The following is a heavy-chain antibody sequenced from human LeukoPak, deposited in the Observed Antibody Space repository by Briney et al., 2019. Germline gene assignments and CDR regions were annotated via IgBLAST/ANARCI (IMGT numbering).Heavy chain of an antibody. J-gene: IGHJ4*02. D-gene: IGHD3-9*01. CDR1: GGSFSGYY. CDR3: ARDPSTIYDILTGYYSSYFDY. CDR2: INHSGST. V-gene: IGHV4-34*01. Sequence: SETLSLTCAVYGGSFSGYYWSWIRQPPGKGLEWIGEINHSGSTNYNPSLKSRVTISVDTSKNQFSLKLSSVTAADTAVYYCARDPSTIYDILTGYYSSYFDYWGQGTLVTVSS.